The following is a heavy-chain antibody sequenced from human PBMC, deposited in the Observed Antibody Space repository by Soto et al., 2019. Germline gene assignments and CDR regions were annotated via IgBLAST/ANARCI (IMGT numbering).Heavy chain of an antibody. J-gene: IGHJ4*02. CDR2: MYYSGST. D-gene: IGHD5-12*01. V-gene: IGHV4-30-4*01. CDR3: ARWLGYGPHFDY. Sequence: QVQLQESGPGLVKPSQTLSLTCTVSGGSTSSGDYYWSWIRQPPGKGLEWIGYMYYSGSTYYNPSLKSRVTISVDTSKNQFSLKLSSVTAADTAVYYCARWLGYGPHFDYWGQGTLVTVSS. CDR1: GGSTSSGDYY.